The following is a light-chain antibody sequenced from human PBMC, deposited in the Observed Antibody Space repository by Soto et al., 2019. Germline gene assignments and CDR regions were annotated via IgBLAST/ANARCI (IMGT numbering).Light chain of an antibody. CDR2: DVS. V-gene: IGLV2-14*03. CDR1: RSDVGGYKH. CDR3: TSYTSVNLYV. J-gene: IGLJ1*01. Sequence: QSALTQPASVSGSPGQSISISCTGTRSDVGGYKHVSWYQQHPGKVPRLIIFDVSSRPSGVSHRFSGSKSGDTASLTISGLQADYEADYSCTSYTSVNLYVFGTGTMLTVL.